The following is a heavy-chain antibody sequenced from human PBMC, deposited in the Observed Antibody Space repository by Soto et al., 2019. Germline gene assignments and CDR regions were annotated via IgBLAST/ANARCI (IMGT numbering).Heavy chain of an antibody. CDR1: GASVSSGDYY. CDR2: IYSSGGS. Sequence: PSETLSLTCTVSGASVSSGDYYWSCIRQPPGKGLEWLGYIYSSGGSYYHPSLKGRLTISIDKSKNQFSLKLNSVTVADTAIYYCVGTGTTDDYWGRGTLVTVSS. V-gene: IGHV4-30-4*01. J-gene: IGHJ4*02. D-gene: IGHD1-1*01. CDR3: VGTGTTDDY.